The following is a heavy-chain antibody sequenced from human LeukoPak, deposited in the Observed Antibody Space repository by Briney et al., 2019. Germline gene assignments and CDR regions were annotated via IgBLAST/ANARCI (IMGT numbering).Heavy chain of an antibody. V-gene: IGHV4-59*08. CDR2: IYYSGST. CDR3: ATLRGVFDY. Sequence: SSETLSLTCTVSGGSISSYYWSWIRQPPGKGLEWIGYIYYSGSTNYNPSLKSRVTISVDTSKNQFSLKLSSVTAADTAVYYCATLRGVFDYWGQGTLVTVSS. J-gene: IGHJ4*02. D-gene: IGHD3-10*01. CDR1: GGSISSYY.